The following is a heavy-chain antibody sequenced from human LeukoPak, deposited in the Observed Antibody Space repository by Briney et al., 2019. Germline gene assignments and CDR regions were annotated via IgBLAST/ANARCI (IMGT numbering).Heavy chain of an antibody. CDR3: AKDMWIQLWSHFDY. CDR2: IRYDGSNK. CDR1: GFTFSSYG. J-gene: IGHJ4*02. V-gene: IGHV3-30*02. D-gene: IGHD5-18*01. Sequence: GGSLRLSCAASGFTFSSYGMHWVRQAPGKGLEWVAFIRYDGSNKYYADSVKGRFTISRDNSKNTLYLQMNSLRAEDTAVYYCAKDMWIQLWSHFDYWGQGTLVTVSS.